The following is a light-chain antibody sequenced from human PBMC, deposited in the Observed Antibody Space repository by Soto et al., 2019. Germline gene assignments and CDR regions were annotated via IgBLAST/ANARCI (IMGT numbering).Light chain of an antibody. CDR3: QQRSSWPT. Sequence: EIVLTQSPATLSLSPGERATLSCRASQSVSRYLAWYQQKPGQAPRLLIYDTSHRATGIPARFSGSGSGTDFTLTINSLEPEDFTVYYCQQRSSWPTFGGGTKVEIK. CDR1: QSVSRY. J-gene: IGKJ4*01. CDR2: DTS. V-gene: IGKV3-11*01.